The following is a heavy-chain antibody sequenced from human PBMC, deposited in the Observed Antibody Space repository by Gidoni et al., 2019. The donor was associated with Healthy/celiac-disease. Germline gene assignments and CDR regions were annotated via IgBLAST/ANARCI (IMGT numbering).Heavy chain of an antibody. Sequence: QVQLVQSGAEVKKPGACVKVSFKASGYTCTGYHMQWVRQAPGQGPEWMGWINPNSGGTNYAQKFQGRVTMTRNTSISTAYMELSRLRSDDTAVYYCAREVRITIFGVVIMGYYYGMDVWGQGTTVTVSS. CDR2: INPNSGGT. CDR1: GYTCTGYH. J-gene: IGHJ6*02. D-gene: IGHD3-3*01. V-gene: IGHV1-2*02. CDR3: AREVRITIFGVVIMGYYYGMDV.